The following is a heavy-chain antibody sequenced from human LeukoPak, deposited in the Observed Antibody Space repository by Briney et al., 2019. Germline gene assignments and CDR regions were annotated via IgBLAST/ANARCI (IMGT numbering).Heavy chain of an antibody. V-gene: IGHV3-30*03. CDR2: ISYDGSNK. D-gene: IGHD6-13*01. J-gene: IGHJ6*02. CDR3: ARNKDSSSRYYYSGMDV. CDR1: GFTFSSYG. Sequence: GGSLRLSCAASGFTFSSYGMHWVRQAPGKGLEWVAVISYDGSNKYYADSVKGRFTISRDNSKNTLYLQMNSLRAEDTADYYCARNKDSSSRYYYSGMDVWGQGTTVTVSS.